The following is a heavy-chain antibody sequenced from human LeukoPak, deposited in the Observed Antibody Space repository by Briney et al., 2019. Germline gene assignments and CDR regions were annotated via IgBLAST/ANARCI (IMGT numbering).Heavy chain of an antibody. CDR2: IIPIFGTA. V-gene: IGHV1-69*13. CDR3: ARVLGDSPPQPGRWYFDL. CDR1: GGTFSSYA. Sequence: ASVKVSCKASGGTFSSYAISWVRQAPGQGLEWMGGIIPIFGTANYAQKLQGRVTITADESTSTAYMELSSLRSEDTAVYYCARVLGDSPPQPGRWYFDLWGRGTLVTVSS. J-gene: IGHJ2*01. D-gene: IGHD3-16*01.